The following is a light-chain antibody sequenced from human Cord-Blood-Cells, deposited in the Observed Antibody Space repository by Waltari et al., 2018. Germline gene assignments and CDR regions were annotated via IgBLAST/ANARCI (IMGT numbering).Light chain of an antibody. CDR2: TLS. Sequence: IMLPHTPPSLLLPSGTPASISCRPSRSLLDSDDGNTYLDWYLQKPGQSPQLLIYTLSYRASGVPDRFSGSGSGTDFTLKISRVEAEDVGAYYCMQHIEFPLTFGGGTKVEIK. V-gene: IGKV2-40*01. CDR3: MQHIEFPLT. CDR1: RSLLDSDDGNTY. J-gene: IGKJ4*01.